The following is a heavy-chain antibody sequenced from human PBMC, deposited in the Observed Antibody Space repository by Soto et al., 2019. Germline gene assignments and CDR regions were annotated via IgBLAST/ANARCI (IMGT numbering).Heavy chain of an antibody. CDR3: ARDGQWLGDDAFDI. J-gene: IGHJ3*02. Sequence: GGSLRLSCAASGFTFSSYGMRWVRQAPGKGLEWVAVIWYDGSNKYYADSVKGRFTISRDNSKNTLYLQMNSLRAEGTAVYYCARDGQWLGDDAFDIWGQGTMVTVSS. CDR2: IWYDGSNK. CDR1: GFTFSSYG. D-gene: IGHD6-19*01. V-gene: IGHV3-33*01.